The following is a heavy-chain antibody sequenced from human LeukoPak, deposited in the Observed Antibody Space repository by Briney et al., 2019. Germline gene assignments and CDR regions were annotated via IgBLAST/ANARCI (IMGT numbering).Heavy chain of an antibody. J-gene: IGHJ5*02. D-gene: IGHD5-12*01. CDR3: SKDLTVGATIDWFDP. CDR2: IWYDGSNK. V-gene: IGHV3-33*06. Sequence: PGRSLRLSCAASGFTFSSYGMNWVRQAPGKGLEWVAVIWYDGSNKYYADSVKGRFTISRDNSKNTLYLQMNSLRAEDTAVYYCSKDLTVGATIDWFDPWGQGTVVTVSS. CDR1: GFTFSSYG.